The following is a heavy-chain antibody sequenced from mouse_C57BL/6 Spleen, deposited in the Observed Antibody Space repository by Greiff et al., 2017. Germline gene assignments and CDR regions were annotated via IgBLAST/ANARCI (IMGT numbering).Heavy chain of an antibody. CDR1: GYTFTDYY. CDR2: IYPGSGNT. CDR3: ARGKEDYDDYYAMDY. J-gene: IGHJ4*01. D-gene: IGHD2-4*01. V-gene: IGHV1-84*01. Sequence: VVKPGASVKISCKASGYTFTDYYINWVKQRPGQGLEWIGWIYPGSGNTKYNEKFKGKATLTVDTSSSTAYMQLSSLTSEDSAVYFCARGKEDYDDYYAMDYWGQGTSVTVSS.